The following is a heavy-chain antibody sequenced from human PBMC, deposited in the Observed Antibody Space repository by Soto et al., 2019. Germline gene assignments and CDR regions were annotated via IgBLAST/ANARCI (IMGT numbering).Heavy chain of an antibody. J-gene: IGHJ5*02. CDR2: ISYDGSNK. CDR3: ARDFYYYDSSGYYRESNWFDP. V-gene: IGHV3-30-3*01. CDR1: GFTFSSYA. Sequence: RRLSCAASGFTFSSYAMHWVRQAPGKGLEWVAVISYDGSNKYYADSVKGRFTISRDNSKNTLYLQMNSLRAEDTAVYYCARDFYYYDSSGYYRESNWFDPWGQGTLVTVSS. D-gene: IGHD3-22*01.